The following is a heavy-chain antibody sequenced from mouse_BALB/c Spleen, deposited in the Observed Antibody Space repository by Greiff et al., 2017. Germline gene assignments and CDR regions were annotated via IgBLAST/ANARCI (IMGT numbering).Heavy chain of an antibody. CDR1: GYSITSDYA. D-gene: IGHD2-3*01. CDR2: ISYSGST. CDR3: ARSYDYFDY. J-gene: IGHJ2*01. Sequence: EVKLMESGPGLVKPSQSLSLTCTVTGYSITSDYAWNWIRQFPGNKLEWMGYISYSGSTSYNPSLKSRISITRDTSKNQFFLQLNSVTTEDTATYYCARSYDYFDYWGQGTTLTVSS. V-gene: IGHV3-2*02.